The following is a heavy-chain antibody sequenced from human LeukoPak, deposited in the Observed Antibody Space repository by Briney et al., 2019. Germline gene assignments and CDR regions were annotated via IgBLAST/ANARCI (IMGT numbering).Heavy chain of an antibody. CDR2: IYYSGST. CDR3: ARHPKGIAAAALYYFDY. V-gene: IGHV4-59*08. J-gene: IGHJ4*02. CDR1: GGSISSYY. Sequence: SETLSLTCTVSGGSISSYYWNWIRQPPGKGLEWIGYIYYSGSTNYNPSLKSRVTISLDTSKNQFSLKLSSVTAADTAVYYCARHPKGIAAAALYYFDYWGQGTLVTVSS. D-gene: IGHD6-13*01.